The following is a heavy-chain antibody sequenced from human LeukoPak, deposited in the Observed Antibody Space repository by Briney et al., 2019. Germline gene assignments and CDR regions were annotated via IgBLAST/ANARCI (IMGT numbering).Heavy chain of an antibody. Sequence: ASVKVSCKASGGTFSSYAISWVRQAPGQGLEWMGGIIPIFGTANYAQKFQGRVTITADESTSTAYMELSSLRSEDTAVYYCAQPRDSGSYYESSFDYWGQGTLVTVP. D-gene: IGHD1-26*01. CDR1: GGTFSSYA. J-gene: IGHJ4*02. V-gene: IGHV1-69*13. CDR3: AQPRDSGSYYESSFDY. CDR2: IIPIFGTA.